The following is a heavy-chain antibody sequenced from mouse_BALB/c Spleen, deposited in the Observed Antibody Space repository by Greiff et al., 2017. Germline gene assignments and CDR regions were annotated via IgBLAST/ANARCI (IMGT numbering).Heavy chain of an antibody. V-gene: IGHV1-63*02. CDR1: GYTFTHYW. D-gene: IGHD2-3*01. CDR2: IYPGGGYT. CDR3: ARESYDGYYVGAMDY. Sequence: VQLQQSGAELVRPGTSVKISCKASGYTFTHYWLGWVKQRPGHGLEWIGDIYPGGGYTNYNEKFKGKATLTADTSSSTAYMQLSSLTSEDSAVYFCARESYDGYYVGAMDYGGQGTSVTVSS. J-gene: IGHJ4*01.